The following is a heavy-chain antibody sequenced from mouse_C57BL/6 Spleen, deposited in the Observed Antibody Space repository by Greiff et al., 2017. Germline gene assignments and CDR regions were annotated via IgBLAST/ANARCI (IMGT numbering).Heavy chain of an antibody. CDR1: GFNIKDDY. J-gene: IGHJ4*01. V-gene: IGHV14-4*01. CDR3: TTARMDY. Sequence: VHVKQSGAELVRPGASVKLSCTASGFNIKDDYMHWVKQRPEQGLEWIGWIDPENGDTEYASKFQGKATITADTSSNTAYLQLSSLTSEDTAVYYCTTARMDYWGQGTSVTVSS. CDR2: IDPENGDT.